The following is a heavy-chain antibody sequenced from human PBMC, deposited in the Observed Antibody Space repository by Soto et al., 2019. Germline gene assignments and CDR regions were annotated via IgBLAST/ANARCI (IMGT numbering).Heavy chain of an antibody. J-gene: IGHJ4*02. CDR1: GFTFSSYS. D-gene: IGHD3-22*01. V-gene: IGHV3-21*01. Sequence: GGSLRLSCAASGFTFSSYSMSWVRQAPGKGLEWVSSISSSSSYIYYADSVKGRFTISRDNAKNSLYLQMNSLRAEDTAVYYCAKSPGMYYYDSSGYYHYDYWGQGTLVTVSS. CDR2: ISSSSSYI. CDR3: AKSPGMYYYDSSGYYHYDY.